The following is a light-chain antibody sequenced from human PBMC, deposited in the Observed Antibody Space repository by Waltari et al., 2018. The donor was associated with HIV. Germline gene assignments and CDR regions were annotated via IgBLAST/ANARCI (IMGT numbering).Light chain of an antibody. J-gene: IGKJ1*01. V-gene: IGKV3-15*01. CDR3: QQYSGT. CDR1: QSLSSN. Sequence: EVVMTQSPATLSVSPGERATLSCRASQSLSSNLVWYQQKPGQAPRLLIYGASTRATGIPARFSGSGSGTEFTLTISSLQSEDFAVYYCQQYSGTFGQGTK. CDR2: GAS.